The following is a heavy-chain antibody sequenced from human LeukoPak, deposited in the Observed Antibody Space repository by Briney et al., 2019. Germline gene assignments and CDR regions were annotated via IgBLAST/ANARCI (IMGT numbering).Heavy chain of an antibody. CDR3: ARQLTDAFDI. Sequence: SETLSLTCTVSGGSISSGGYYWSWIRQHPGKGLEWIGYIYYSGSTYYNPSLKSRVTISVDTSKNQFSPKLSSVTAADTAVYYCARQLTDAFDIWGQGTMVTVSS. V-gene: IGHV4-31*03. CDR1: GGSISSGGYY. J-gene: IGHJ3*02. D-gene: IGHD3-10*01. CDR2: IYYSGST.